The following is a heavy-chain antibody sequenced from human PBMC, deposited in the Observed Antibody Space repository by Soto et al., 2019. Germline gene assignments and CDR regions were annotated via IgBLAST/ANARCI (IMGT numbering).Heavy chain of an antibody. D-gene: IGHD3-22*01. Sequence: ASVTVSCKASGYTFTSYGISWVRQAPGQGPEWMGWISAYNGNTNYAQKLQGRVTMTTDTSTSTADMELRSLRSDDTAVYYCARERSTMIVVPQDAFDIWGQGTMVTVSS. CDR3: ARERSTMIVVPQDAFDI. CDR1: GYTFTSYG. CDR2: ISAYNGNT. V-gene: IGHV1-18*04. J-gene: IGHJ3*02.